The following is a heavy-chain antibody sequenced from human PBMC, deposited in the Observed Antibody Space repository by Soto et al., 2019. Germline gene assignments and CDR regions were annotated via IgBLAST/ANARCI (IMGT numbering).Heavy chain of an antibody. D-gene: IGHD1-1*01. Sequence: SQTLSLTCAISGDSVSSNSAAWNWIRQSPSRGLEWLGRTYYRSRWYNDSAVSLKSRIVINPDTSKNQFSLQLNSVTPEDTAVYYCASITWNHVTPRNYWGQGILVTVSS. V-gene: IGHV6-1*01. CDR2: TYYRSRWYN. CDR1: GDSVSSNSAA. CDR3: ASITWNHVTPRNY. J-gene: IGHJ4*02.